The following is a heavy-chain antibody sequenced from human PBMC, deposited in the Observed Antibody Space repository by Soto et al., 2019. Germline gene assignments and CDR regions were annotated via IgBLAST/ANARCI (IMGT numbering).Heavy chain of an antibody. CDR2: IYYSGST. V-gene: IGHV4-59*01. D-gene: IGHD6-13*01. CDR3: ARWDSSSSYYGMDV. CDR1: GGSISSYY. Sequence: PSETLSLTCTVSGGSISSYYWSWIRQPPGKGLEWIGYIYYSGSTNYNPSLKSRVTISVDTSKNQFSLKLSSVTAADTAVYYCARWDSSSSYYGMDVWGQGTTVTVSS. J-gene: IGHJ6*02.